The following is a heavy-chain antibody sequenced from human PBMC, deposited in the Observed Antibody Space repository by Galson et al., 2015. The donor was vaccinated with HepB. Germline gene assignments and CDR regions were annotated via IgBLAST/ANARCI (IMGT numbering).Heavy chain of an antibody. V-gene: IGHV3-7*03. J-gene: IGHJ4*02. Sequence: SLRLSCATSGFTFTNYRMTWVRQAPGQGLEWMASISQDSSKTFYVDSVEGRFTISRDNAKNSLYLQMKSLRVEDRAVYSCAGPPSGFWGQGTPVTVSS. CDR2: ISQDSSKT. CDR1: GFTFTNYR. D-gene: IGHD3-10*01. CDR3: AGPPSGF.